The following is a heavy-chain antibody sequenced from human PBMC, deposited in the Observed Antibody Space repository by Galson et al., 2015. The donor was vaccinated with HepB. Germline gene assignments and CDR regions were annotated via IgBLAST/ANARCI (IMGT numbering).Heavy chain of an antibody. V-gene: IGHV3-30*03. CDR2: ISYDGSNR. CDR3: AGSATFDY. Sequence: LRLSCAASGFTFSTYAMHWVRQAPGKGLEWVALISYDGSNRYYADSVKGQFTISRDNSKNTLYLQMNSLRAEDTAVYYCAGSATFDYWGQGTLVTVSS. J-gene: IGHJ4*02. D-gene: IGHD3-10*01. CDR1: GFTFSTYA.